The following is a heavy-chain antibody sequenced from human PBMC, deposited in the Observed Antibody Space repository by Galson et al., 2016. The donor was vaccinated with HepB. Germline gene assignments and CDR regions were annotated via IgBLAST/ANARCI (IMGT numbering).Heavy chain of an antibody. CDR2: ISSNAYGGTT. CDR3: TDGGGIAAAARGLNH. Sequence: SLRLSCAASGFTFSDHAMSWFRQAPGKGLEWVGFISSNAYGGTTEFAASVKDRFTISRDDSKGIAYLQMNSLKIEDTAVYYCTDGGGIAAAARGLNHWGQGTLVTVSS. V-gene: IGHV3-49*03. J-gene: IGHJ5*02. D-gene: IGHD6-13*01. CDR1: GFTFSDHA.